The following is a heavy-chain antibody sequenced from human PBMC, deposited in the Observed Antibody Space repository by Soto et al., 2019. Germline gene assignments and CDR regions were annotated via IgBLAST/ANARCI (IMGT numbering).Heavy chain of an antibody. Sequence: GGSLRLSCAASGFTFSSYAMSWVRQAPGKGLEWVSAISGSGGSTYYADSVKGRFTISRDNSKNTLYLQMNSLRAEDTAVYYCAKDAHPYSSGWYGRLDYWGQGTLVTVSS. CDR2: ISGSGGST. D-gene: IGHD6-19*01. CDR1: GFTFSSYA. V-gene: IGHV3-23*01. J-gene: IGHJ4*02. CDR3: AKDAHPYSSGWYGRLDY.